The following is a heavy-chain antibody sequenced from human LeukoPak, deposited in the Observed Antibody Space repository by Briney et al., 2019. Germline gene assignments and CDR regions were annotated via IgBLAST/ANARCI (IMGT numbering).Heavy chain of an antibody. D-gene: IGHD3-22*01. J-gene: IGHJ4*02. CDR2: VDPRDSYT. CDR3: ARLESSGYYVY. CDR1: GYSFTSYW. V-gene: IGHV5-10-1*01. Sequence: GESLKISCKGSGYSFTSYWISWVRQMPGKGLEWMGRVDPRDSYTKYSPSFQGHVSISADKSISTAYLQWSSLKASDTATYYCARLESSGYYVYWGQGTLVTVSS.